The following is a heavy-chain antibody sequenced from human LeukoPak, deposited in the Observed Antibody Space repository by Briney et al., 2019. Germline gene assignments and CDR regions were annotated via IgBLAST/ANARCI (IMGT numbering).Heavy chain of an antibody. Sequence: GGSLRLSCAAPGFTFSDYYMSSIRQAPGKVLESDSYISSSSSYTNYAGFVMGRFTISRAKAKNSLYLQMNSLRAEDTAVYYCARDFYGDYALDYWGQGTLVTVSS. CDR1: GFTFSDYY. CDR3: ARDFYGDYALDY. CDR2: ISSSSSYT. V-gene: IGHV3-11*06. J-gene: IGHJ4*02. D-gene: IGHD4-17*01.